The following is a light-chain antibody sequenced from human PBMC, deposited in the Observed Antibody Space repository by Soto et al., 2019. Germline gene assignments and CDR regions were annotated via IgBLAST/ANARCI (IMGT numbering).Light chain of an antibody. CDR3: QQYEIFPIT. CDR1: HDIRKY. Sequence: DIQMTQSPSSLSASVGDRVNITCQASHDIRKYLNLYQQKPGKAPKLLIYVASNMETGVPSRFTGSGSGTDFTFTISSLQPEDIATYYCQQYEIFPITFGQGTRLEIK. J-gene: IGKJ5*01. V-gene: IGKV1-33*01. CDR2: VAS.